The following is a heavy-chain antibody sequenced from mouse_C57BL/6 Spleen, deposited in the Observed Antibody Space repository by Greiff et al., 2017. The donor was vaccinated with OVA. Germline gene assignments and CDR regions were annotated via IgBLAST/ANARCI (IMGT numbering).Heavy chain of an antibody. CDR1: GFTFSSYA. J-gene: IGHJ4*01. D-gene: IGHD1-1*01. CDR3: TRDYYGSSEAMDY. V-gene: IGHV5-9-1*02. CDR2: ISSGGDYY. Sequence: EVKLMESGEGLVKPGGSLKLSCAASGFTFSSYAMSWVRQTPEKRLEWVAYISSGGDYYYYADTVKGRFTISRDKDRNTLYLQMSRLKSEDTAMYYCTRDYYGSSEAMDYWGQGTSVTVSS.